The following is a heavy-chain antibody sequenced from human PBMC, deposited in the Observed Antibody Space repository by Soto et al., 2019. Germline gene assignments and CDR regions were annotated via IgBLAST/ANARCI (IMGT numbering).Heavy chain of an antibody. CDR2: IYYSGST. J-gene: IGHJ4*02. D-gene: IGHD3-22*01. CDR1: GGSISSYY. V-gene: IGHV4-59*01. CDR3: ARTGSSGYPYFDY. Sequence: ASETLSLTCTVSGGSISSYYWSWIRQPPGKGLEWVGYIYYSGSTNYNPSLKSRVTISVDTSKNQFSLKLSSVTAADTAVYYCARTGSSGYPYFDYWGQGTLVTVSS.